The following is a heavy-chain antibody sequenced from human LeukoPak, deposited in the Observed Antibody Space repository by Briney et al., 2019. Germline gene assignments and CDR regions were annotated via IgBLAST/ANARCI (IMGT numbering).Heavy chain of an antibody. J-gene: IGHJ4*02. CDR3: ARDFGWSSTSCYGRFDY. CDR2: IIPIFGTA. Sequence: ASVKVSCKASGGTFSSYAISWVRQAPGQGLEWMGGIIPIFGTANYAQKFQGRVTITTDESTSTAYMELSSLRSEDTAVYYCARDFGWSSTSCYGRFDYWGQGTLVTVSS. D-gene: IGHD2-2*01. V-gene: IGHV1-69*05. CDR1: GGTFSSYA.